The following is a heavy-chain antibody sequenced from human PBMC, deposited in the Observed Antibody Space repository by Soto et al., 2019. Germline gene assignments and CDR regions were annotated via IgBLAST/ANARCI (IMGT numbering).Heavy chain of an antibody. V-gene: IGHV3-15*07. CDR1: GFTFSNAW. D-gene: IGHD3-10*01. Sequence: VQLVESGGGLVKPGGSLRLSCAASGFTFSNAWMNWVRQAPGKGLEWVGRIKSKTDGGTTDYAAPVKGRFTISRDDSKNTLYLQMNSLKTEDTAVYYCTTDLDYYGSGSSSDAFDIWGQGTMVTVSS. J-gene: IGHJ3*02. CDR3: TTDLDYYGSGSSSDAFDI. CDR2: IKSKTDGGTT.